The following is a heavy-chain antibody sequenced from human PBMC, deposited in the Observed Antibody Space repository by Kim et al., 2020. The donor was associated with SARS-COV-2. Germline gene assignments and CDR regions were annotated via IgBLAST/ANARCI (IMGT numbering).Heavy chain of an antibody. Sequence: RKAYSADSVKGRFAISRDNSKTPLYLQMNGLRGEDTAVYYCAGADGTSGQWGQGALVSVSS. CDR2: RKA. D-gene: IGHD2-2*01. CDR3: AGADGTSGQ. V-gene: IGHV3-30*09. J-gene: IGHJ4*02.